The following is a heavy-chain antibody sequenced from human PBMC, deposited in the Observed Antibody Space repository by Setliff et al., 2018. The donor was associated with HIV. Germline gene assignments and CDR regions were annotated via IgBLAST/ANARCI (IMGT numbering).Heavy chain of an antibody. J-gene: IGHJ4*02. CDR3: VRGPQFRPH. V-gene: IGHV3-48*04. CDR1: GFIFSSYS. Sequence: QPGGSLRLSCAASGFIFSSYSMNWVRQAPGKGLEWVSYISSSSSSIYHADSVKGRFTVSRDNAKNTLYLQMNRLRAEDTAVYYCVRGPQFRPHWGQGTLVTVSS. CDR2: ISSSSSSI.